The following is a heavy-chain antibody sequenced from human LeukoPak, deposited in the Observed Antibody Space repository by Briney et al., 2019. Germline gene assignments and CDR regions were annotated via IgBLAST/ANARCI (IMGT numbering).Heavy chain of an antibody. CDR1: GFTFSSYG. D-gene: IGHD2/OR15-2a*01. Sequence: GGSLRLSCAASGFTFSSYGMHWVRQAAEKGLVWVSHVNNDGSATSYADSVKGRFTISRDSAKNTVYLHMNSLRVEDTAVYYCTSFFETNWGQGTLVTVSS. CDR2: VNNDGSAT. V-gene: IGHV3-74*01. CDR3: TSFFETN. J-gene: IGHJ4*02.